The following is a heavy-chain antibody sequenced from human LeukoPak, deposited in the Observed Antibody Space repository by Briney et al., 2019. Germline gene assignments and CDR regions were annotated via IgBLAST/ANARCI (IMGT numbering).Heavy chain of an antibody. CDR2: ISYDGSNK. D-gene: IGHD1-26*01. V-gene: IGHV3-30-3*01. Sequence: PGGSLRLSCAASGFTFSSYAMHWVRQAPGKGLEWVAVISYDGSNKYYADSVKGRFTISRDDSKNTLYLQMNSLRAEDTAVYYCARARAGIEQWEPSDAFDIWGQGTMVTVSS. CDR1: GFTFSSYA. J-gene: IGHJ3*02. CDR3: ARARAGIEQWEPSDAFDI.